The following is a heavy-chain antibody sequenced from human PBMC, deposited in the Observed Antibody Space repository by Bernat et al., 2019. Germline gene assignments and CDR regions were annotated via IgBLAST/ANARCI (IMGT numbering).Heavy chain of an antibody. CDR3: ARDRRGGSSWFPNSAFDS. CDR2: ILYDGSNK. J-gene: IGHJ4*02. D-gene: IGHD6-13*01. CDR1: GFTFSSYS. V-gene: IGHV3-30-3*01. Sequence: QVQLVESGGGVVQPGRSLRLSCAASGFTFSSYSIHWVRQAPGKGLEWVAVILYDGSNKYFADSVKGRFTISRDNSKNTLYLQMNSLRAEDTAVYYCARDRRGGSSWFPNSAFDSWGQGTLVTVSS.